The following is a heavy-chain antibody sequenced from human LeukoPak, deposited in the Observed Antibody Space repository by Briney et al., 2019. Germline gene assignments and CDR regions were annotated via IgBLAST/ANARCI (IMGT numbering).Heavy chain of an antibody. J-gene: IGHJ5*02. Sequence: SETLSLTCTVSGGSISSSSYYWGWIRQPPGKGLEWIGSIYYSGSTYYNPSLKSRVTMSVDTSKNQFSLKLSSVTAADTAVYYCARDQRAIFGVVDNWFDPWGQGTLVTVSS. D-gene: IGHD3-3*01. V-gene: IGHV4-39*07. CDR3: ARDQRAIFGVVDNWFDP. CDR2: IYYSGST. CDR1: GGSISSSSYY.